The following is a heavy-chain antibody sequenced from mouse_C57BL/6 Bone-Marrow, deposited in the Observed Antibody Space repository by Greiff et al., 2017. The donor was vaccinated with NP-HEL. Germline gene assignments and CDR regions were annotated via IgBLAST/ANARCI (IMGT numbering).Heavy chain of an antibody. V-gene: IGHV1-64*01. Sequence: QVQLQQPGAELVKPGASVKLSCKASGYTFTSYWMHWVKQRPGQGLEWIGMIHPNSGSTNYNEKFKSKATLTVDKSSSTAYMQLSSLTSEDSAVYYCARSGDGYSAWFAYWGQGTLVTVSA. CDR3: ARSGDGYSAWFAY. J-gene: IGHJ3*01. CDR2: IHPNSGST. CDR1: GYTFTSYW. D-gene: IGHD2-3*01.